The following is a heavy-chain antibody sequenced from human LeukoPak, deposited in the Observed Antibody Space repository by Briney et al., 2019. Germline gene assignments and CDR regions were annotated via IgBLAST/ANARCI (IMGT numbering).Heavy chain of an antibody. V-gene: IGHV1-2*02. CDR3: ARGARYYDFWSGYPEFDP. CDR2: INPNSGGT. CDR1: GYTFTGYY. Sequence: ASVKVSCKASGYTFTGYYMHWVRQAPGQGLEWMGWINPNSGGTNYAQKFQGRVTMTRDTSISTAYIELSRLRSDDTAVYYCARGARYYDFWSGYPEFDPWGQGTLVTVSS. D-gene: IGHD3-3*01. J-gene: IGHJ5*02.